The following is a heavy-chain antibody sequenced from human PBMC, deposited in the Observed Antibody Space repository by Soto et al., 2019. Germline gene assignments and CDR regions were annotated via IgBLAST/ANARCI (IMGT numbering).Heavy chain of an antibody. CDR2: ISWNSGSI. V-gene: IGHV3-9*01. CDR1: GFTFDDYA. D-gene: IGHD6-19*01. Sequence: EVQLVESGGGLVQPGRSLRLSCAASGFTFDDYAMHWVRQAPGKGLEWVSGISWNSGSIGYADSVKGRFTISRDNAKNSLYLQMNSLRAEDTALYYCAIEIVAGTDHWGQGTLVTVSS. J-gene: IGHJ4*02. CDR3: AIEIVAGTDH.